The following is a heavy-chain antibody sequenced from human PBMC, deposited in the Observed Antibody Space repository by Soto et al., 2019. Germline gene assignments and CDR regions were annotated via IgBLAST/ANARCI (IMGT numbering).Heavy chain of an antibody. Sequence: ASVKVSCKASGYTFTSYGLSWVRQAPGQGLEWMAWIGTYNGNTNYAQKFQGRVTMSTETSTSTAYMELRSLRSDDTAVYYCARGDRLRIAARPNDLVTFYPWGQGTLVTVSS. V-gene: IGHV1-18*01. CDR3: ARGDRLRIAARPNDLVTFYP. D-gene: IGHD6-6*01. CDR1: GYTFTSYG. J-gene: IGHJ5*02. CDR2: IGTYNGNT.